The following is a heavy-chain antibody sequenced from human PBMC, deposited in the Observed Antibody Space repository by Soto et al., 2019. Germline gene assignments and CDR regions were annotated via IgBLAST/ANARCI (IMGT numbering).Heavy chain of an antibody. CDR2: ISGHKGNT. J-gene: IGHJ4*02. Sequence: QIQVVQSGPEVKKPGASVKVSCKASGYIFTNYGVSWVRQAPGQGLEWMGWISGHKGNTHYARKFQGRVTLTTDTSANTVYMDLGNLRSNDTAMYYCARDLDGAWNSGASLVWGQGTLVTVSS. CDR1: GYIFTNYG. V-gene: IGHV1-18*01. D-gene: IGHD1-7*01. CDR3: ARDLDGAWNSGASLV.